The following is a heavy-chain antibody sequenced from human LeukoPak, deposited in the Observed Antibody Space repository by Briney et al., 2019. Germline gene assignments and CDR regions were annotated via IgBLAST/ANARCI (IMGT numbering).Heavy chain of an antibody. Sequence: SETLSLTRTVSGGSISSSAYYWGWIRQPPGKGLEWIGSIYYSGITYDNPSLKTRVIMSVDTSKNQFSLKLSSVTAADTAVYYCVRHTAMGSPLHYWGQGTLVTVSS. V-gene: IGHV4-39*01. CDR2: IYYSGIT. CDR3: VRHTAMGSPLHY. D-gene: IGHD5-18*01. J-gene: IGHJ4*02. CDR1: GGSISSSAYY.